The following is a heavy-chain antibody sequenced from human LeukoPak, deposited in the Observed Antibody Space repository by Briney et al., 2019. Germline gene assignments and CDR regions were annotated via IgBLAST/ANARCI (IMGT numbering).Heavy chain of an antibody. CDR3: ARGKIGYYYGDYDGY. V-gene: IGHV3-11*04. J-gene: IGHJ4*02. D-gene: IGHD4-17*01. CDR2: INTISSTK. CDR1: GFSFSDNY. Sequence: GGSLRLSCAASGFSFSDNYMSWIRQAPGKGLEWVSYINTISSTKYYADSVKGRFTISRDNAKNSLSLQMNSLRDEDTAVYYCARGKIGYYYGDYDGYWGQGTLVTVSS.